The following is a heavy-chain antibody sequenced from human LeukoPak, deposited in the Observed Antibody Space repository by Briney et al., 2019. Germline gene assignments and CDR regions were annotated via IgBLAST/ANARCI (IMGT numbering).Heavy chain of an antibody. CDR1: GASFSGFY. Sequence: SETLSLTCAVYGASFSGFYWSWIRQSPGKGLEWIGEINHSGSTNYNPSLKSRVTISADTSKNQFSLKLSSVTAADTAVYYCAREETGYFDYWGQGTLVTVSS. D-gene: IGHD1-14*01. J-gene: IGHJ4*02. V-gene: IGHV4-34*01. CDR2: INHSGST. CDR3: AREETGYFDY.